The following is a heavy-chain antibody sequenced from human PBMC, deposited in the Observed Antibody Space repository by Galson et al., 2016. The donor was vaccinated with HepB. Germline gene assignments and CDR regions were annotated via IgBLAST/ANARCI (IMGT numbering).Heavy chain of an antibody. J-gene: IGHJ4*02. Sequence: PALVKPTQTLTLTCTVSGFSLTSGGFSVSWIRQPPGKALEWLALIDWVGDKYHNTPLKTRLTISEDTSKNQVVLTMTNMDPVDTGTFYWARLYNFGYKFFDYWSPGTLVTVSS. V-gene: IGHV2-70*01. D-gene: IGHD5-18*01. CDR1: GFSLTSGGFS. CDR2: IDWVGDK. CDR3: ARLYNFGYKFFDY.